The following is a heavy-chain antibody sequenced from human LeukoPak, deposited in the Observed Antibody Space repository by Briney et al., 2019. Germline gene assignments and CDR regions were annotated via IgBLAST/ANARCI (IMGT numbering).Heavy chain of an antibody. J-gene: IGHJ4*02. CDR2: ISYDGSNK. Sequence: GSLRLSCAASGFTFSSYGMHWVRQAPGKGLEWVAVISYDGSNKYYADSVKGRFTISRDNSKNTLYLQMNSLRAEDTAVYYCAKVPGYCSGGSCYLPSDYWGQGTLVTVSS. CDR3: AKVPGYCSGGSCYLPSDY. V-gene: IGHV3-30*18. CDR1: GFTFSSYG. D-gene: IGHD2-15*01.